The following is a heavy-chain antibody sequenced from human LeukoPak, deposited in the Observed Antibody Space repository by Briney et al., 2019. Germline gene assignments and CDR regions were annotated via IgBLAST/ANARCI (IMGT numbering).Heavy chain of an antibody. Sequence: PGGSLRLSCAASGFTFSIFAMSWVRQAPGKGLEWVAVISYDGSNKYYADSVKGRFTISRDNSKNTLYLQMNSLRAEDTAVYYCAREYYYDSSGEGSFDYWGQGTLVTVSS. CDR1: GFTFSIFA. J-gene: IGHJ4*02. CDR2: ISYDGSNK. CDR3: AREYYYDSSGEGSFDY. V-gene: IGHV3-30-3*01. D-gene: IGHD3-22*01.